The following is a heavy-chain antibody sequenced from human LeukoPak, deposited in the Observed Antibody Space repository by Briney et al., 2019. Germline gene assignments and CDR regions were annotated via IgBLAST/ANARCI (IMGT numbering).Heavy chain of an antibody. CDR3: ARSRPQVTTWYFDI. J-gene: IGHJ2*01. Sequence: TSETLSLTCAVYGGSFSGYYWSWIRQPPGKGLEWIGEINHSGGTNHNPSLKNRVTTSIDTSKNQFSLKLSSVTAADTAIYYCARSRPQVTTWYFDIWGRGTLVTVSS. CDR2: INHSGGT. CDR1: GGSFSGYY. V-gene: IGHV4-34*01. D-gene: IGHD4-17*01.